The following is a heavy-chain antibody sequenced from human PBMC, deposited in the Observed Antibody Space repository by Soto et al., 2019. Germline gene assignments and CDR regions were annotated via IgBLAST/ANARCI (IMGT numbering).Heavy chain of an antibody. CDR3: ARERRQQLVHTSGMDG. D-gene: IGHD6-13*01. CDR2: IYHSGST. J-gene: IGHJ6*02. Sequence: QVQLQESGPGLVKPSGTLSLTCAVSGGSISSSNWWSWVRQPPGKGLEWIGEIYHSGSTNYNPSLKSRVTISXXKXKXXVPLKLSSVPAADTAVYYCARERRQQLVHTSGMDGWGQGTTVTVSS. CDR1: GGSISSSNW. V-gene: IGHV4-4*02.